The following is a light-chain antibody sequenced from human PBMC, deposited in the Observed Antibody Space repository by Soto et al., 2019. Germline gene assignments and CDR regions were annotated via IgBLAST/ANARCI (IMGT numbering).Light chain of an antibody. CDR2: AAS. Sequence: DIVMTQSPDSLTVSLGERATINCKSSHSVLYSSNNKNYLAWYQQKPGKAPKLLIYAASTLQGGVPSRFSGSGSGTDFTLTINSLQPEDLATYYCQQLNSYPITFGQGTRLEIK. J-gene: IGKJ5*01. CDR1: HSVLYSSNNKNY. V-gene: IGKV4-1*01. CDR3: QQLNSYPIT.